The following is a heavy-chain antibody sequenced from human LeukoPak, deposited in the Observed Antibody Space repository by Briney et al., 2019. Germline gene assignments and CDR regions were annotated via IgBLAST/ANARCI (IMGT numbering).Heavy chain of an antibody. CDR1: GFTFSTSW. CDR2: IKKDGSET. J-gene: IGHJ4*02. V-gene: IGHV3-7*03. Sequence: GGSLRLSCAASGFTFSTSWMSWVRQVPGRGLEWVANIKKDGSETYYVDSVKGRFTISRDNAKNSLYLQMNSLRAEDTAMYYCARGRYSGTTYHFDYWGQGTLVTVSS. CDR3: ARGRYSGTTYHFDY. D-gene: IGHD5-12*01.